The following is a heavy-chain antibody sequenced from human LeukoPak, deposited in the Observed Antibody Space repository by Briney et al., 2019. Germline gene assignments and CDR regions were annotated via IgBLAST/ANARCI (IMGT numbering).Heavy chain of an antibody. CDR1: GGTFSSYA. CDR3: AAPRMWELWGVFDY. CDR2: IIPIFGTA. D-gene: IGHD1-26*01. V-gene: IGHV1-69*05. J-gene: IGHJ4*02. Sequence: ASVKVSCKASGGTFSSYAISLVRQAPGQGLEWMGGIIPIFGTANYAQKFQGRVTITTDESTSTAYMELSSLRYEDTAVYYCAAPRMWELWGVFDYWGQGTLVTVSS.